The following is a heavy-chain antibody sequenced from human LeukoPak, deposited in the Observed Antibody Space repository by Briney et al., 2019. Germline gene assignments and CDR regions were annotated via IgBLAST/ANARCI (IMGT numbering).Heavy chain of an antibody. J-gene: IGHJ5*02. D-gene: IGHD5-12*01. CDR1: GGSISSSNW. V-gene: IGHV4-4*02. Sequence: SETLSLTCAVSGGSISSSNWWSWVRQPPGKGLEWSGEINHSGSTNHNPSLKSRVTISVDTSKKQFSLKLGSVTAADTAVYYCATYAVATTFSRWFDPWGQGTLVTVSS. CDR3: ATYAVATTFSRWFDP. CDR2: INHSGST.